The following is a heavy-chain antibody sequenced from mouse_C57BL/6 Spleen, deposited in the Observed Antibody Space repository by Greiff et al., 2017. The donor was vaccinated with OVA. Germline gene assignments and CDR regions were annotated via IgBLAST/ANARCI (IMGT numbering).Heavy chain of an antibody. V-gene: IGHV5-17*01. J-gene: IGHJ3*01. CDR1: GFTFSDYG. CDR3: ARGGNYAAAWFAY. CDR2: ISSGSSTI. D-gene: IGHD2-1*01. Sequence: EVQLVESGGGLVKPGGSLKLSCAASGFTFSDYGMHWVRPAPEKGLEWVAYISSGSSTIYYADTVKGRFTISRDNAKNTLFLQMTSLRSEDTAMYYCARGGNYAAAWFAYWGQGTLVTVSA.